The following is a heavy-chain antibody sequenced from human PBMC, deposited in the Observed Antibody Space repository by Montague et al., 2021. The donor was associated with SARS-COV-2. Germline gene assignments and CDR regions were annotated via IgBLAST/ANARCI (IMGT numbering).Heavy chain of an antibody. J-gene: IGHJ4*02. CDR3: AKSAYSSSWYSDY. CDR1: GFTFNKYG. V-gene: IGHV3-30*18. Sequence: SLRLSCAASGFTFNKYGMHWVRQAPGKGLEWVAVIWYDGSNEYYADSVKGRFTISRDNSKNTVYLQINGLRLEDTAVYYRAKSAYSSSWYSDYWGQGTPVTVSS. D-gene: IGHD6-13*01. CDR2: IWYDGSNE.